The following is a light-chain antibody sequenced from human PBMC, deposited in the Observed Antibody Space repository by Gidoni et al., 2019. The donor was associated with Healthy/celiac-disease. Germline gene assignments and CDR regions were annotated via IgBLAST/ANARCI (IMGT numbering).Light chain of an antibody. CDR2: AAS. CDR3: QQRSNFWT. CDR1: QRVSSY. J-gene: IGKJ1*01. V-gene: IGKV3-11*01. Sequence: EVVLKQSPATLSLSPGESAPLSCRASQRVSSYSAWYQQKPDQAPRLIIDAASNGTTGIPACCSGSGSRTFFTLTSSSLEPEDFAFYYCQQRSNFWTFGQGTKVEIK.